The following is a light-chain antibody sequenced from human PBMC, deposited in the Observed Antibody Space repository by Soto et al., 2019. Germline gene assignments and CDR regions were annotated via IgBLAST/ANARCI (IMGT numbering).Light chain of an antibody. CDR2: EVT. Sequence: QSALTQPASVSGSPGQSITISCTGTSSDVGGYNYVSWYQQHPGKAPKLMISEVTDRPSGVSHRFSGSKSGNTASLTISGPQAEDEADYYCCSLTTSHTYVFGSGTKLTVL. V-gene: IGLV2-14*01. J-gene: IGLJ1*01. CDR1: SSDVGGYNY. CDR3: CSLTTSHTYV.